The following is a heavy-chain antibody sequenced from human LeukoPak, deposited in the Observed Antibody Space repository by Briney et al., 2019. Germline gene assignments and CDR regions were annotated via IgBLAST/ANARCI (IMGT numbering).Heavy chain of an antibody. CDR1: GFTFSNYE. D-gene: IGHD6-19*01. Sequence: GGSLRLSCAASGFTFSNYEMNWVRQAPGKGLEWVSYISSSGSNIYYTDSVKGRFTISRDNAKTSLYLQMNSLRAEDTAVYYCARGTHITVARGRVDYWGQGTLVTASS. CDR2: ISSSGSNI. J-gene: IGHJ4*02. CDR3: ARGTHITVARGRVDY. V-gene: IGHV3-48*03.